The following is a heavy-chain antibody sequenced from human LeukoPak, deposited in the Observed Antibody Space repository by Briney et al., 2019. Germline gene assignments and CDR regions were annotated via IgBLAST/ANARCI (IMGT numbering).Heavy chain of an antibody. Sequence: SETLSLTCTVSGGSINSHYWSWIRQPPGKGLEWIGYIDYSGSTNYNPSLQSRVTISVDTSKNQFSLKLSSVTAADTAVYYCARATWGYFQHWGQGTLVTVSS. CDR1: GGSINSHY. D-gene: IGHD7-27*01. J-gene: IGHJ1*01. V-gene: IGHV4-59*11. CDR3: ARATWGYFQH. CDR2: IDYSGST.